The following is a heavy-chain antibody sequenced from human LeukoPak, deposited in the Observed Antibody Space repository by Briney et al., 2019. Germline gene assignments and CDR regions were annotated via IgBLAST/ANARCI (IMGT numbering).Heavy chain of an antibody. CDR2: ISSSSAYI. CDR1: GFTFIAYS. CDR3: ARENFYDSSGYDAFDI. Sequence: NPGGSLRLSCAASGFTFIAYSMNWVRQSPGKGLEWVSSISSSSAYIYYADSVEGRFTVSRDNAKNSLYLQMNSLRAEDTAVYYCARENFYDSSGYDAFDIWGQGTMVTVSS. J-gene: IGHJ3*02. D-gene: IGHD3-22*01. V-gene: IGHV3-21*01.